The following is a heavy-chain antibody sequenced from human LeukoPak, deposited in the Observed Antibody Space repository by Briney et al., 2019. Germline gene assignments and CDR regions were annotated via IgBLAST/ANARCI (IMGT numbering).Heavy chain of an antibody. Sequence: GGSLRLSCAASGFTVSSNYMSCVRQAPGKGLEWVSVIYSGGSTYCADSVKGRFTISRDNSKNTLYLQMNSLRAEDTAVYYCASYSMTKYYFDYWGQGTLVTVSS. CDR2: IYSGGST. CDR1: GFTVSSNY. J-gene: IGHJ4*02. V-gene: IGHV3-53*01. D-gene: IGHD2-15*01. CDR3: ASYSMTKYYFDY.